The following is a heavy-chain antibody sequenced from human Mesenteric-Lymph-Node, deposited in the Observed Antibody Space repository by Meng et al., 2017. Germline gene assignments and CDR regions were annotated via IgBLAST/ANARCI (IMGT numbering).Heavy chain of an antibody. CDR3: ARVAAAGNEWFDP. V-gene: IGHV4-4*02. CDR1: GGSISSINW. Sequence: QAQRQESGPGLVKRAETLSLTCAVSGGSISSINWWTWVRQPPGKGLEWIGEIYHSGSTTYNPSLKSRVTISVDKSKTQFSLKLSSVTAADTAVYYCARVAAAGNEWFDPWGQGTLVTVSS. D-gene: IGHD6-13*01. CDR2: IYHSGST. J-gene: IGHJ5*02.